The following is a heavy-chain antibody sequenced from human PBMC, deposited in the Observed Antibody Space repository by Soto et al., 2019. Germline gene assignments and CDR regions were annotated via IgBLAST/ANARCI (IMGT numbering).Heavy chain of an antibody. CDR1: GFTFSTYN. D-gene: IGHD6-19*01. CDR2: ISSSSSTI. Sequence: GGSLRLSCAASGFTFSTYNLNWVRQAPVKGLEWVSYISSSSSTIYYADSVKGRFTTSRDNAKNSLYLQMNSLRDEDTAVYYCARGDDSSGWYNSFDYWGQGTLVSVSS. J-gene: IGHJ4*02. CDR3: ARGDDSSGWYNSFDY. V-gene: IGHV3-48*02.